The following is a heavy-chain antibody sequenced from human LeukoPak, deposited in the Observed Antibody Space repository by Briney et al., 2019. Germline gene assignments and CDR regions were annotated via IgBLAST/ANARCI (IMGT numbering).Heavy chain of an antibody. V-gene: IGHV1-69*06. CDR3: AIDVGTAMVSPDY. CDR2: IIPIFGTA. J-gene: IGHJ4*02. D-gene: IGHD5-18*01. CDR1: GGTFSSYA. Sequence: ASVKVSCKASGGTFSSYAINWVRQAPGQGLEWMGGIIPIFGTANYAQKFQGRVTITADKSTSTAYMELSSLRSEDTAVYYCAIDVGTAMVSPDYWGQGTLVTVSS.